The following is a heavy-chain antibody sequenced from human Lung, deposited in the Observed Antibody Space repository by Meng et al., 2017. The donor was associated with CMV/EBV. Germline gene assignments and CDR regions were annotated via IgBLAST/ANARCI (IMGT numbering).Heavy chain of an antibody. Sequence: XVXRLSXVVSGLTFSSYDIHWVRQAPGKGLEWVALVYYDGSNQYYSDSVRGRFNISRDNSKNTLFLQMNSLRGEDASVYYCAKDRVARWLAAEVDYYGMDAWGQGTXVTVSS. V-gene: IGHV3-33*06. J-gene: IGHJ6*02. CDR2: VYYDGSNQ. CDR3: AKDRVARWLAAEVDYYGMDA. D-gene: IGHD6-19*01. CDR1: GLTFSSYD.